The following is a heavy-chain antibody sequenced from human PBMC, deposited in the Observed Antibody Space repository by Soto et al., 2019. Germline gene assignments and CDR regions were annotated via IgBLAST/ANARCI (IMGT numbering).Heavy chain of an antibody. CDR2: IFFCGCP. Sequence: SETLSLTCTVSGGSISSGGYYWSWIRQHPGKGLDLIWYIFFCGCPYFYPSLKSRFTISFDTFKNQFFLKLSSVTSSDTAVYYCARENVVYWFDPWGQGTLVTVSS. J-gene: IGHJ5*02. D-gene: IGHD2-15*01. CDR3: ARENVVYWFDP. CDR1: GGSISSGGYY. V-gene: IGHV4-31*03.